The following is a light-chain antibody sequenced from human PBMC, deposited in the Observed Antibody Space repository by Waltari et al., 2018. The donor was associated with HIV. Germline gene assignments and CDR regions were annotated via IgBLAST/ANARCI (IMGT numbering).Light chain of an antibody. CDR1: QSILYNSNSKNY. Sequence: DVVMTQSPDSLAVSLGERATINCKSSQSILYNSNSKNYLAWFQQKPGQPPRLLFYWASTRESGVPDRFSASGSGTDFTLTISSLQAEDVAVYYCQQYSSSPRTFGQGTKVEIK. V-gene: IGKV4-1*01. J-gene: IGKJ1*01. CDR2: WAS. CDR3: QQYSSSPRT.